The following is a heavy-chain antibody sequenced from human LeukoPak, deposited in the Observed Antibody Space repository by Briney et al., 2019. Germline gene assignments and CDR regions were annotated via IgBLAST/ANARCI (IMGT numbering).Heavy chain of an antibody. CDR1: GFSFSSYA. V-gene: IGHV3-23*01. J-gene: IGHJ4*02. D-gene: IGHD3-22*01. CDR2: IDSSGDNT. Sequence: GGSLRLSCAASGFSFSSYAMYWVRQAPGKGLEWVSAIDSSGDNTYYADSVKGRFTISRDISKNTLFLQMISLRAEDTAVYYCAREDDYDSSGYFDYWGQGTLVTVSS. CDR3: AREDDYDSSGYFDY.